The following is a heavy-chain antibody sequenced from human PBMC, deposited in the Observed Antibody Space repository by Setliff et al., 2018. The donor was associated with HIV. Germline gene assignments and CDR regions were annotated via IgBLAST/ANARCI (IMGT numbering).Heavy chain of an antibody. J-gene: IGHJ6*02. CDR3: ARGSGGYCSGGSCYFGFGLAL. CDR1: GGTFSSYS. D-gene: IGHD2-15*01. CDR2: IIPIFNTA. V-gene: IGHV1-69*13. Sequence: SVKVSCKASGGTFSSYSITWVRQAPGQGLDWMGGIIPIFNTANYAQKFQGRVTITADESTSTAYMELSSLGSEDTAVYYCARGSGGYCSGGSCYFGFGLALWGQGTTVTV.